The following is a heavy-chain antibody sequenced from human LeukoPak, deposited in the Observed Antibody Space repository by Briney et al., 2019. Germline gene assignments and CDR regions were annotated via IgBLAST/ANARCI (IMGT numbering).Heavy chain of an antibody. V-gene: IGHV3-11*01. Sequence: GVSLRLSCAASGFTFSDYYMSWIRQAPGKGLEWVSYISSSGSTIYYADSVKGRFTISRDNDKNSLYLQMNSLRAEDTALYYCARDSAYYYSSGYYPRWFDRWGQGTLGTVSS. D-gene: IGHD3-22*01. CDR3: ARDSAYYYSSGYYPRWFDR. CDR1: GFTFSDYY. CDR2: ISSSGSTI. J-gene: IGHJ5*02.